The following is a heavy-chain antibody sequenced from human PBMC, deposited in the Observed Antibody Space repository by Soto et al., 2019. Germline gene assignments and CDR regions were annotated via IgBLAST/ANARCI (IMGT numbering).Heavy chain of an antibody. D-gene: IGHD3-3*01. CDR2: INPSGGST. CDR1: GYTFTSYY. Sequence: ASVKVSCKASGYTFTSYYMHWVRQAPGQGLEWMGIINPSGGSTSYAQKFQGRVTMTRDTSTSTVYMELSSLRSEDTAVYYCARAQDDYDFWSGYYAALGDWFDPWGQGTLVTVSS. CDR3: ARAQDDYDFWSGYYAALGDWFDP. J-gene: IGHJ5*02. V-gene: IGHV1-46*03.